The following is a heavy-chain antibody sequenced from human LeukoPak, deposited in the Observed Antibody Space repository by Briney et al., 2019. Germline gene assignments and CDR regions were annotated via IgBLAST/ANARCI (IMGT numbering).Heavy chain of an antibody. D-gene: IGHD5-12*01. J-gene: IGHJ3*02. V-gene: IGHV4-39*01. CDR1: GGSMRSGSYY. Sequence: SETLSLTCTVSGGSMRSGSYYWGWIRQTPGKGLEWIGSAYYAGATFYNPSLKSRVTISVDSSNNQFSLKMTSVTAADTALYFCARTYSGYDSVDALDIWGQGIIVTVSS. CDR3: ARTYSGYDSVDALDI. CDR2: AYYAGAT.